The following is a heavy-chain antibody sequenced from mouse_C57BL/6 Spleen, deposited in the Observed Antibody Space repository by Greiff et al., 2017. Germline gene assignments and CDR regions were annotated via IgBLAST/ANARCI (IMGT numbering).Heavy chain of an antibody. CDR1: GYTFTSYW. J-gene: IGHJ3*01. CDR2: IYPSDSET. V-gene: IGHV1-52*01. D-gene: IGHD2-10*01. Sequence: VQLQQPGAELVRPGSSVKLSCKASGYTFTSYWMHWVKQRPIQGLEWIGNIYPSDSETHYNQKFKDKATLTVDKSSRTAYMQLSSLTSEDSAVYYCAREGTYSWVAYWGQGTLVTVSA. CDR3: AREGTYSWVAY.